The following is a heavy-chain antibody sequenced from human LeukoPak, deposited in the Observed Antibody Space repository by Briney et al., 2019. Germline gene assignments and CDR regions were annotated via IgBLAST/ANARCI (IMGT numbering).Heavy chain of an antibody. D-gene: IGHD3-16*01. CDR3: AKDLAPDYYYYGMDV. CDR1: GFTISSYG. V-gene: IGHV3-30*18. J-gene: IGHJ6*02. CDR2: ISYDGSNK. Sequence: PGGSLRLSCAASGFTISSYGMHWVRQAPGKGLEWVAVISYDGSNKYYADSVKGRFTISRDNSKNTLYLQMNSLRAEDTAVYYCAKDLAPDYYYYGMDVWGQGTTVTVSS.